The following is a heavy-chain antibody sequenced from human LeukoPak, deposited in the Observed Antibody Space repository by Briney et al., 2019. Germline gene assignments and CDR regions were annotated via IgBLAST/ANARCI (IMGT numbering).Heavy chain of an antibody. CDR2: IYSGGST. CDR3: ARGTVAGDPPFVSPPIN. V-gene: IGHV3-53*01. CDR1: GLTVSSNY. J-gene: IGHJ1*01. Sequence: PGGSLRLSCPASGLTVSSNYMSWVRQAPGKGLEWVSVIYSGGSTYYADSVKGRFTISRDNSKNTLYLQMNSLRAEDTAVYYCARGTVAGDPPFVSPPINWGQGTLVTVSS. D-gene: IGHD6-19*01.